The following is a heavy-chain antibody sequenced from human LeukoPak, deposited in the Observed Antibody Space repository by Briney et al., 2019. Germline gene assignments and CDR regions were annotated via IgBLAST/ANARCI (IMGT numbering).Heavy chain of an antibody. Sequence: SETLSLTCAVYGGSFSGYYWSWIRQPPGKGLEWIGEINHSGSTNYNPSLKSRVTISVDTSKNQFSLKLSSVTAADTAVYYCARRPITMVRGAANYWGQETLVTVSS. J-gene: IGHJ4*02. CDR3: ARRPITMVRGAANY. V-gene: IGHV4-34*01. CDR2: INHSGST. D-gene: IGHD3-10*01. CDR1: GGSFSGYY.